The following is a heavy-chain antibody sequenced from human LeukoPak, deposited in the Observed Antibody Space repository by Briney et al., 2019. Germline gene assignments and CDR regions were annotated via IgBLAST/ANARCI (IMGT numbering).Heavy chain of an antibody. V-gene: IGHV4-59*01. J-gene: IGHJ5*02. D-gene: IGHD2-15*01. Sequence: SETLSLTCTVSGACISSYYWSWIRQPPGKGLEWIGYMYYSGSTYYNPSLKSRVTISVDTSKNQFSLKLISVTTADTAVYYCARDLRYCSGGSCYSGDWFDPWGQGTLVTVSS. CDR2: MYYSGST. CDR1: GACISSYY. CDR3: ARDLRYCSGGSCYSGDWFDP.